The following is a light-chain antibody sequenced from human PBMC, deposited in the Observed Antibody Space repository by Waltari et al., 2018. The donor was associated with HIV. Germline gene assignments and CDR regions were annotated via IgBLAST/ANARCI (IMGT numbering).Light chain of an antibody. V-gene: IGLV2-14*01. J-gene: IGLJ1*01. Sequence: QSALTQPASVSGSPGQSITISCTGTSSDVGGYNYVSWYQQHPGKAPNLMIYEVSNRPLGVSNRFSGSKSGNTASLTISGLQAEDEADYYCSSYTSSSTHHYVFGTGTKVTVL. CDR1: SSDVGGYNY. CDR2: EVS. CDR3: SSYTSSSTHHYV.